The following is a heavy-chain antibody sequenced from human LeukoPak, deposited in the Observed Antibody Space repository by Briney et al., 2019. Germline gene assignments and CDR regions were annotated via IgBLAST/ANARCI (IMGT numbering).Heavy chain of an antibody. D-gene: IGHD3-3*01. CDR1: GGSISSSNW. J-gene: IGHJ3*02. V-gene: IGHV4-4*02. CDR3: ARSSYVLRFLEWLRADAFDI. Sequence: SGTLSLTCAVSGGSISSSNWWSWVRQPPGKGVEWIGEIYHGGSTNYNPSLKSRVTISVDKSKNQFSLKLSSVTAADTAVYYCARSSYVLRFLEWLRADAFDIWGQGTMVTVSS. CDR2: IYHGGST.